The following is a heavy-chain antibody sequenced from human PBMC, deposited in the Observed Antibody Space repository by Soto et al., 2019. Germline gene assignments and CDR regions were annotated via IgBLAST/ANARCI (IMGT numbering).Heavy chain of an antibody. J-gene: IGHJ4*02. CDR2: IYYSGST. D-gene: IGHD6-13*01. CDR3: ARQGGYSSSWPFDY. Sequence: SDTLSLTCSVSGGSISVYYWSWIRQPPGKGLEWIGYIYYSGSTNYNPSLKSRVTISVDTSKNQFSLKLSSVTAADTAVYYCARQGGYSSSWPFDYWGQGTLVTVSS. CDR1: GGSISVYY. V-gene: IGHV4-59*08.